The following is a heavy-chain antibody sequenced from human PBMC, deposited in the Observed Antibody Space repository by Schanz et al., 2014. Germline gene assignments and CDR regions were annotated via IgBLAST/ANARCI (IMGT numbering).Heavy chain of an antibody. CDR1: GFSLDIFA. D-gene: IGHD1-26*01. V-gene: IGHV3-23*01. CDR3: ARDKSGTYYTFDL. CDR2: FNDGGVNK. Sequence: EVHLLESGGGLVEPGGSLRLSCATSGFSLDIFAVSWVRQAPGKGLEWVSSFNDGGVNKYYADSVKGRFTISSDNSKSTLYLQRSSLRAEHTAVYYCARDKSGTYYTFDLWGPGTQVDVSA. J-gene: IGHJ4*02.